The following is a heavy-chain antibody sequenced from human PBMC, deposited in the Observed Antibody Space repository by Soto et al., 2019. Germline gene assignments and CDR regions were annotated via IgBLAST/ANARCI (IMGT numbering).Heavy chain of an antibody. CDR1: GVSISNYF. J-gene: IGHJ5*02. CDR2: TFYSGST. V-gene: IGHV4-59*01. CDR3: ARDYYDSSGPPYNWFDP. D-gene: IGHD3-22*01. Sequence: SETLSLTCTVSGVSISNYFWSWIRQPPGKGLEWMGYTFYSGSTNYNPSLKSRFTISVDTSKNQFSLMLSSVTAADTAVYYCARDYYDSSGPPYNWFDPWGQGTLVTVSS.